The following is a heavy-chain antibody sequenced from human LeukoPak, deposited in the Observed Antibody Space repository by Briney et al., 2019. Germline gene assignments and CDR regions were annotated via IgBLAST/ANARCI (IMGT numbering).Heavy chain of an antibody. CDR3: ARGGGSGWYFAFDI. D-gene: IGHD6-19*01. J-gene: IGHJ3*02. CDR2: ISFDGSDM. V-gene: IGHV3-30*04. Sequence: GRSLRLSCTASGLTFSSYAVHWVRQAPGKGLEWVAVISFDGSDMYYADSVRGRFTISRDNSKNTLHLQMNTLRVEDTAVYFCARGGGSGWYFAFDIWGQGTTVTVSS. CDR1: GLTFSSYA.